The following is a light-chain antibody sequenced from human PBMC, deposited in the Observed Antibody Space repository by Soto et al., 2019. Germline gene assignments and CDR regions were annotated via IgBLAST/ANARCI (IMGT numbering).Light chain of an antibody. CDR2: GAS. J-gene: IGKJ1*01. Sequence: EIVLTQSPGTLSLSPGERATLSCRASQSVSSSYLAWYQQKPGQAPRLLIYGASSRATGTPDRFSGSGSGTDFTLTISRLEPEDFAVYYCQQYGSSPPRTFGQGTKLDIK. CDR3: QQYGSSPPRT. CDR1: QSVSSSY. V-gene: IGKV3-20*01.